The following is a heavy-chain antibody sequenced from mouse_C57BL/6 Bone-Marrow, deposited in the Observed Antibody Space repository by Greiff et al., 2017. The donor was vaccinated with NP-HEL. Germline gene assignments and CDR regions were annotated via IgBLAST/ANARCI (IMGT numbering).Heavy chain of an antibody. Sequence: QVQLQQSGAELARPGASVKLSCKASGYTFTSYGISWVKQRTGQGLEWIGEISPRSGNTYYNEKFKGKATLTADKSSSTAYMELRSLTSEDSAVYFCARRGTTVVAPFAYWGQGTLVTVSA. V-gene: IGHV1-81*01. CDR3: ARRGTTVVAPFAY. CDR2: ISPRSGNT. J-gene: IGHJ3*01. CDR1: GYTFTSYG. D-gene: IGHD1-1*01.